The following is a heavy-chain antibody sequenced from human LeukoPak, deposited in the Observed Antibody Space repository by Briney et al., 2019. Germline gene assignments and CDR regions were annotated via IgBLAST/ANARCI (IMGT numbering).Heavy chain of an antibody. CDR2: IYSGGSA. CDR1: EFTVSSNY. V-gene: IGHV3-53*01. CDR3: ARSDPEFGSPFDY. J-gene: IGHJ4*02. Sequence: GGSLRLPCAASEFTVSSNYMNWVRQAPGKGLEWVSVIYSGGSAYYADSVEGRFTISRDNSKNTLYLQMDNLRAEDTAVYYCARSDPEFGSPFDYWGQGTLVTVSS. D-gene: IGHD1-26*01.